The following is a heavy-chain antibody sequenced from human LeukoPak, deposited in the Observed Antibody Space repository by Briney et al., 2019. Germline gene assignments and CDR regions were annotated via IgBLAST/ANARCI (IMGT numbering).Heavy chain of an antibody. CDR2: INPSVGST. CDR1: GYTFTSYD. D-gene: IGHD3-10*01. CDR3: ARTMVRGVSAGLLDY. J-gene: IGHJ4*02. Sequence: GASVKVSCKASGYTFTSYDMHWVRQAPGQGLEWMGIINPSVGSTSYAQKFQGRVTMTRDTPTSTVYMELSSLRSEDTAVYCCARTMVRGVSAGLLDYWGQGTLVTVSS. V-gene: IGHV1-46*01.